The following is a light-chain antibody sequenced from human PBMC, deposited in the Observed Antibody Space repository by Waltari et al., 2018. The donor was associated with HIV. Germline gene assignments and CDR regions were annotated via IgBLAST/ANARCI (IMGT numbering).Light chain of an antibody. CDR2: EVT. J-gene: IGLJ2*01. CDR1: SSDVGGYDC. Sequence: QSALTQPASVSGSPGQSITISCTGASSDVGGYDCSSWYQQPPGNAPRLIIYEVTNRPSGVSNRFFGSKSANTASLTISGLQADDEADYYCSYTGTNSLHFGGGTKVTVL. V-gene: IGLV2-14*01. CDR3: CSYTGTNSLH.